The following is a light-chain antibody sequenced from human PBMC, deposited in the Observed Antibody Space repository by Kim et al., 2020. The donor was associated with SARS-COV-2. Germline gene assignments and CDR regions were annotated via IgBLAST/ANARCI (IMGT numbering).Light chain of an antibody. Sequence: NFMLTQPHSVSESPGKTVIISCTRSSGSIASNYMQWYQQRPGSAPTTVIYEDNQRPSGVPDRFSGSIDSSSNSASLTISGLKTEDEADYYCQSYDSSNQVFGGGTQLTVL. CDR1: SGSIASNY. CDR2: EDN. CDR3: QSYDSSNQV. J-gene: IGLJ3*02. V-gene: IGLV6-57*04.